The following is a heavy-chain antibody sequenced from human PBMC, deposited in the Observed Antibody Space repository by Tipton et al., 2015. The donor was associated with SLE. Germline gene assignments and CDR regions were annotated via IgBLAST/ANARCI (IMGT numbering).Heavy chain of an antibody. CDR3: ASVRGSGDFHY. J-gene: IGHJ4*02. V-gene: IGHV5-51*01. Sequence: QLVQSGAEAKKPGESLKISCQDSGYRFTTYWIGWVRQMPGKGLEWMGIIWPSDSDTTYSPSFQGQITISADKSINTVYLQWSSLKASDTAMYYCASVRGSGDFHYWGQGTLITVSS. CDR2: IWPSDSDT. D-gene: IGHD6-25*01. CDR1: GYRFTTYW.